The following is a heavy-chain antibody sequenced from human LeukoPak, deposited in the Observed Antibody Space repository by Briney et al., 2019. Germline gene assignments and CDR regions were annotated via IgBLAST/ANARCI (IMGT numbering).Heavy chain of an antibody. CDR2: IKSKTDGGTT. CDR3: TTVEITGIPDSSGFGY. V-gene: IGHV3-15*01. CDR1: GFTFDDYG. D-gene: IGHD1-20*01. Sequence: GGSLRLSCAASGFTFDDYGMSWVRQAPGKGLEWVGRIKSKTDGGTTDYAAPVKGRFTNSRDDSKNTLYLQMNSLKTEDTAVYYCTTVEITGIPDSSGFGYWGQGTLVTVSS. J-gene: IGHJ4*02.